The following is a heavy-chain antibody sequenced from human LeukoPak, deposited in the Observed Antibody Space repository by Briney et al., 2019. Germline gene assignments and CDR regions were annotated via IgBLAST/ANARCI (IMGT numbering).Heavy chain of an antibody. CDR3: ARFGVVVVAAQFYDY. CDR2: ISAYNDNT. CDR1: GYTFTSYG. Sequence: ASVKVSCKASGYTFTSYGISWVRQAPGQGLEWMGWISAYNDNTNYAQKLQGRVTMTTDTSTSTAYMELRSLRSDDTAVYYCARFGVVVVAAQFYDYWGQGTLVTVSS. V-gene: IGHV1-18*01. D-gene: IGHD2-15*01. J-gene: IGHJ4*02.